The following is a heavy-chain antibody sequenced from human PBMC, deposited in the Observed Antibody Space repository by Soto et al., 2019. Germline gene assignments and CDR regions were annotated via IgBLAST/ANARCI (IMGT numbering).Heavy chain of an antibody. J-gene: IGHJ5*02. Sequence: GGSLRLSCSASGFAFSSYAMHWVRQAPGKGLECVAAIRNDGSNKYYADSVKGRFTISRDNSKNTLYLQMNSLRAEDTAVYYCAREIAAAGLRLFDPWGQGTLVTVSS. V-gene: IGHV3-33*08. CDR3: AREIAAAGLRLFDP. CDR1: GFAFSSYA. D-gene: IGHD6-13*01. CDR2: IRNDGSNK.